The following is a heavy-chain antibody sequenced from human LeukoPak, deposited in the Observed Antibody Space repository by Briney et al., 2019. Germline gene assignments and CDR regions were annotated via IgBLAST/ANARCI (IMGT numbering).Heavy chain of an antibody. Sequence: SETLSLICSVSDYSISSGYYWSWIRQPAGKGLEWIGRIYTSGSTNYNPSLKSRVTISVDTSKNQFSLKLSSVTAADTAVYYCARVRYYYGSGSYPLNYYYYYYMDVWGKGTTVTISS. J-gene: IGHJ6*03. CDR2: IYTSGST. D-gene: IGHD3-10*01. V-gene: IGHV4-61*02. CDR3: ARVRYYYGSGSYPLNYYYYYYMDV. CDR1: DYSISSGYY.